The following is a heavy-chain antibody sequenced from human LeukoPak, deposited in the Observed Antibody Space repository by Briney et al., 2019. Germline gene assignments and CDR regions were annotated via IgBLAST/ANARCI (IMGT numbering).Heavy chain of an antibody. D-gene: IGHD6-6*01. CDR2: IYSSGTT. CDR1: GGSISGYY. J-gene: IGHJ5*02. CDR3: ARGLMGSIAARRWFDP. Sequence: SETLSLTCTVSGGSISGYYWSWIRQPPGKGLEWIGYIYSSGTTNYNPSLKSQITISLDTSKNQFSLKLSSVTAADTAVYYCARGLMGSIAARRWFDPWGQGTLVTVSS. V-gene: IGHV4-59*01.